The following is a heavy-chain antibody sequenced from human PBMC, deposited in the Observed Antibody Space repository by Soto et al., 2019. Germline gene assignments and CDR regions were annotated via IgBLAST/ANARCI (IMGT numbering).Heavy chain of an antibody. Sequence: PSQTLPLTCAISGESVSRNSAAWNWIRQSPSRGLEWLGRTYYRSKWYNDYAVSVKSRITINPDTSKNQFSLQLNSVTPEDTAVYYCARAVESSSPWDYYYYYYMDVWGKGTTVTVSS. D-gene: IGHD6-6*01. CDR3: ARAVESSSPWDYYYYYYMDV. CDR2: TYYRSKWYN. V-gene: IGHV6-1*01. J-gene: IGHJ6*03. CDR1: GESVSRNSAA.